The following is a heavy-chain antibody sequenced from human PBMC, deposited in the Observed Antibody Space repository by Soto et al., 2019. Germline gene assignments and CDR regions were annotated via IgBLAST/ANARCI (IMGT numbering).Heavy chain of an antibody. CDR1: GYSVSTNNYY. CDR3: ATGGGGFLAIPNDY. CDR2: IAYNGGT. V-gene: IGHV4-39*01. J-gene: IGHJ4*02. Sequence: QLQLQESGPGPVKPSETLSLTCTVSGYSVSTNNYYWGWIRQPPGKGLEWIGSIAYNGGTYYNPSLKCRVTISLDTSTNQFSLRLRSVSAADTAVYFCATGGGGFLAIPNDYWGQGALVTVSA. D-gene: IGHD3-16*01.